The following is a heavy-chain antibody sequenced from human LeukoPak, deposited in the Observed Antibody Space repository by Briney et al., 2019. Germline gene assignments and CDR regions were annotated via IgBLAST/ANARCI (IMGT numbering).Heavy chain of an antibody. CDR3: ARRLGSSWVNWFDP. V-gene: IGHV1-2*02. J-gene: IGHJ5*02. D-gene: IGHD6-13*01. Sequence: ASVKVSCKASGYTFTGYYMHWVRQAPGQGLEWMGWINPNSGGTNYAQKFQGRVTMTRDTSISTAYMELSRLRSDDTAVYYCARRLGSSWVNWFDPWGQRTLVTVST. CDR2: INPNSGGT. CDR1: GYTFTGYY.